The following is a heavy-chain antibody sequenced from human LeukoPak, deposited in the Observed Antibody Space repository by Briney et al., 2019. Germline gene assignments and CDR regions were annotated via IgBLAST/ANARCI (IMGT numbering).Heavy chain of an antibody. CDR3: ARSNAASLGAFDY. CDR2: IYPGDSDT. D-gene: IGHD3-10*01. V-gene: IGHV5-51*01. CDR1: GYSFTNYW. Sequence: GESLKISCKGSGYSFTNYWIGWVRQMPGKGLEWMGIIYPGDSDTRYSPSFQGQVTISADKSISTAYLQWSSLKASDTAMYYCARSNAASLGAFDYWGQVTLVTVSS. J-gene: IGHJ4*02.